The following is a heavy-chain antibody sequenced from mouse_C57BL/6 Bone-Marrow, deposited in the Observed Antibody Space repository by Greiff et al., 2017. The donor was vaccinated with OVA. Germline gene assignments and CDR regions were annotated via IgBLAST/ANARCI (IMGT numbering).Heavy chain of an antibody. CDR2: IYPGSGSN. Sequence: QVQLQQPGAELVKPGASVKMSCKASGYTFTSYWITWVKQRPGQGLEWIGDIYPGSGSNNYNEKFKSKATLTVDTSSSTAYMQLSSLTAEDSAVYYCANYYYCLFDDWGQGTTLTVSS. V-gene: IGHV1-55*01. J-gene: IGHJ2*01. D-gene: IGHD1-1*01. CDR3: ANYYYCLFDD. CDR1: GYTFTSYW.